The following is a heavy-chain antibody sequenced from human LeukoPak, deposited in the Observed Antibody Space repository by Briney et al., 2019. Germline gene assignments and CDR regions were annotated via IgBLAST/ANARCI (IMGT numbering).Heavy chain of an antibody. J-gene: IGHJ4*02. V-gene: IGHV3-48*01. CDR2: INSSNSTI. CDR3: ARDFGARGWFDY. CDR1: GFTFSSYS. D-gene: IGHD6-19*01. Sequence: GGSLRLSCAASGFTFSSYSMNWVRQAPGKGLEWVSYINSSNSTIYYAHSVKGRFTISRDNAKNSLYLQMNSLRAEDTAVYYCARDFGARGWFDYWGQGTLVTVSS.